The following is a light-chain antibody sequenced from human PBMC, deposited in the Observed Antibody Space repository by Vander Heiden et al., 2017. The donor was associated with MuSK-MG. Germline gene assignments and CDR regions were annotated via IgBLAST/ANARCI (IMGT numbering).Light chain of an antibody. CDR2: QDT. J-gene: IGLJ2*01. CDR1: RLGEKY. CDR3: QSWDISAVL. V-gene: IGLV3-1*01. Sequence: SYELTQPLSVSVSPGQTASITCSGYRLGEKYTCWYQQRAGQSPVLVIYQDTKRPSGIPQRFSGSISGNTATLTISGTQATDEAVYYCQSWDISAVLFGGGTKLTVL.